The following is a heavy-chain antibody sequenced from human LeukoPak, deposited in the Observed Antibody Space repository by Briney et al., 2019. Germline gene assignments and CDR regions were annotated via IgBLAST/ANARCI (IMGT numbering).Heavy chain of an antibody. CDR2: IYYSGST. CDR1: GGSISSSSYY. Sequence: SETLSLTCTVSGGSISSSSYYWGWIRQPPGKGLEWIGSIYYSGSTSYNPSLKSRVTISVDTSKNRFSLKLSSVTAADTAVYYCARPSSSWFPNAFDIWGQGTMVTVSS. D-gene: IGHD6-13*01. V-gene: IGHV4-39*01. CDR3: ARPSSSWFPNAFDI. J-gene: IGHJ3*02.